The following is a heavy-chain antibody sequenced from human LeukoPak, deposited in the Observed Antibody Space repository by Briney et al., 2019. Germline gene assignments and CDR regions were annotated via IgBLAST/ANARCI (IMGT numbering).Heavy chain of an antibody. CDR3: ARDPPAASRYNWFDP. CDR1: GFTFSSYS. V-gene: IGHV3-48*01. D-gene: IGHD6-13*01. CDR2: ISSSSSTI. Sequence: PGGSLRLSCAASGFTFSSYSMNWVRQAPGKGLEWVSYISSSSSTIYYADSVKGRFTISRDNAKNSLYLQMNSLRAEDTAVYYCARDPPAASRYNWFDPWGQGTLVTVSS. J-gene: IGHJ5*02.